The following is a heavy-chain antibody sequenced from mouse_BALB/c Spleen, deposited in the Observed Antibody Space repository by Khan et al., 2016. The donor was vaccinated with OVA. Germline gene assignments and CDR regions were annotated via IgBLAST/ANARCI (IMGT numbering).Heavy chain of an antibody. D-gene: IGHD1-1*01. J-gene: IGHJ3*01. V-gene: IGHV1S81*02. Sequence: QMQLEESGAELVKPGASVKLSCKASGYTFTSFYMNWVKQRPGQGLEWIGEINPNNGGTNVNEKFKSKATLTVDKSSSTAYMELSSLTSEDSAVYYCTRGGYGSPFAYWGQGTLVTVSA. CDR1: GYTFTSFY. CDR3: TRGGYGSPFAY. CDR2: INPNNGGT.